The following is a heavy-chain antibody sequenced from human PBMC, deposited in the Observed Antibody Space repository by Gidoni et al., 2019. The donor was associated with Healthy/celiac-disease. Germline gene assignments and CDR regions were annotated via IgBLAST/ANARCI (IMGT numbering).Heavy chain of an antibody. Sequence: QVQLVESGGGVVQPGRSLRLSCAASGFTFSSYGMHWVRQAPGKGLEWVAVISYDGSNKYYADSVKGRFTISRDNSKNTLYLQMNSLRAEDTAVYYCAKDIVGKAAAGRVAVPLFDPWGQGTLVTVSS. CDR3: AKDIVGKAAAGRVAVPLFDP. CDR1: GFTFSSYG. J-gene: IGHJ5*02. CDR2: ISYDGSNK. V-gene: IGHV3-30*18. D-gene: IGHD6-13*01.